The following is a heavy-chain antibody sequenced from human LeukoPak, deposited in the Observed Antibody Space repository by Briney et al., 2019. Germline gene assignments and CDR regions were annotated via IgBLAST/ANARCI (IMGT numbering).Heavy chain of an antibody. J-gene: IGHJ6*02. CDR1: GFTFSSYA. V-gene: IGHV3-30-3*01. Sequence: PGGSLRLSCAASGFTFSSYAMHWVRQAPGKGLEWVAVISYDGSNKYYADSVKGRSTISRDNSKNTLYLQMNSLRAEDTAVYYCARERTYYYDSSGYNYGMDVWGQGTTVTVSS. CDR2: ISYDGSNK. CDR3: ARERTYYYDSSGYNYGMDV. D-gene: IGHD3-22*01.